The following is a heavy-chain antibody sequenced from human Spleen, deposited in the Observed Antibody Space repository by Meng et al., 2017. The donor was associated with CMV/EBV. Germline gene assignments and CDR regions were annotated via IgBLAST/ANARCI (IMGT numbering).Heavy chain of an antibody. CDR3: ASGGSHFAY. CDR2: VYYSGTT. Sequence: SETLSLTCSVSGGSMTNDYWSWIRQPPGKGLDWIGYVYYSGTTNYNPSLKSRVTISVDTSQNQFSLKLSPVTAADTAVYYCASGGSHFAYWGQGTLVTVSS. CDR1: GGSMTNDY. V-gene: IGHV4-59*13. J-gene: IGHJ4*02. D-gene: IGHD1-26*01.